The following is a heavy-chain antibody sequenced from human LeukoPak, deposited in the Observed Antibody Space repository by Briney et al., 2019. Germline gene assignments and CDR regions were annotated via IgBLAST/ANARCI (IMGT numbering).Heavy chain of an antibody. V-gene: IGHV1-8*01. Sequence: GASVKVSCKASGYTFTSYDINWVRQATGQGLEWMGWMNPNSGKTGYAQKFQGRVTMTRSTSISTAYMELSSLRSEDTAVYYCARDNDSRDPPHFDYWGQGTLVTVSS. J-gene: IGHJ4*02. CDR1: GYTFTSYD. CDR2: MNPNSGKT. CDR3: ARDNDSRDPPHFDY. D-gene: IGHD3-16*01.